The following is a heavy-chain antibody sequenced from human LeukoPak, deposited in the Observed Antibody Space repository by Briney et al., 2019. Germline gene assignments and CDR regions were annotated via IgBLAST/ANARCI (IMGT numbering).Heavy chain of an antibody. D-gene: IGHD6-13*01. CDR1: GGSISSGSYY. Sequence: PSETLSLTCTVSGGSISSGSYYWSWIRQPPGKGLEWIGYIYYSESTNYNPSLESRVTISVDTPKNQFSLNLNSVTAADTAVYYCARTGMAAAGRYWYFGLWGRGTLVTVSS. J-gene: IGHJ2*01. CDR3: ARTGMAAAGRYWYFGL. V-gene: IGHV4-61*01. CDR2: IYYSEST.